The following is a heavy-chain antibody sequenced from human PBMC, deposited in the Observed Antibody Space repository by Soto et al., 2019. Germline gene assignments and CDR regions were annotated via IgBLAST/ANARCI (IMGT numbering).Heavy chain of an antibody. D-gene: IGHD3-22*01. CDR2: ISGSGGST. V-gene: IGHV3-23*01. CDR1: GFTFSSYA. Sequence: EVQLLESGGGLVQPGGSLRLSCAASGFTFSSYAMSWVRQTPGKGLEWVSAISGSGGSTYYADSVKGRFTISRDNSKNTLYLQMNSLRAEDTAVYYCAKTLNYYDSSGPLDYWGQGTLVTVSS. J-gene: IGHJ4*02. CDR3: AKTLNYYDSSGPLDY.